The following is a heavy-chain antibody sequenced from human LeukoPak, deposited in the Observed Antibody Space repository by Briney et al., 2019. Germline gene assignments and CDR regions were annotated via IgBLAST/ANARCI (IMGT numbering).Heavy chain of an antibody. CDR1: GFTFSNYE. J-gene: IGHJ4*02. V-gene: IGHV3-48*03. CDR3: ARYAAGTGSYFDY. Sequence: GGSLRLSCAASGFTFSNYEMNWVRQAPGKGLEWVSYISSSGSTIYYADSVKGRFTISRDNAKKSLYLQMNSLRAEDTAVYYCARYAAGTGSYFDYWGQGTLVTVSS. CDR2: ISSSGSTI. D-gene: IGHD6-13*01.